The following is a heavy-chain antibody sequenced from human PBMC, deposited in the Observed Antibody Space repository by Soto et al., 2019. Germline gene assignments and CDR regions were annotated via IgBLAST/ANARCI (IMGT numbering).Heavy chain of an antibody. V-gene: IGHV3-7*01. Sequence: GGSLRLSCAGSGFTFSSFWMTWVRQAPGKGLEWVANIKQDGNEKYYADSVKGRFHISRDNTKNSLYLQMNSLRAKDTAVYYCVREAYRGYSYPDYWGQGTLVTVSS. J-gene: IGHJ4*02. CDR3: VREAYRGYSYPDY. CDR2: IKQDGNEK. D-gene: IGHD5-18*01. CDR1: GFTFSSFW.